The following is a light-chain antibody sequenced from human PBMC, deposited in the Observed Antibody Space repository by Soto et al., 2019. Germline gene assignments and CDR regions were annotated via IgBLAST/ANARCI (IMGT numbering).Light chain of an antibody. Sequence: EIVMTQSPAILSVSPGERATLSCRASQSVSSNLAWYQQKAGQAPRLLIYGASTRATGVPARFSGTGSGTEFTLTISSLQSEDLTVYYCQQFNSWPFTFGGGTKVEIK. V-gene: IGKV3-15*01. CDR3: QQFNSWPFT. CDR2: GAS. CDR1: QSVSSN. J-gene: IGKJ4*01.